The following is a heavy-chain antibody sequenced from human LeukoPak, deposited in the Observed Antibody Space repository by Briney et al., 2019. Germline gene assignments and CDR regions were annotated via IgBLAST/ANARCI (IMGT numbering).Heavy chain of an antibody. CDR1: GGSFSGYY. V-gene: IGHV4-34*01. D-gene: IGHD3-3*01. CDR3: ARRPYDFWSGYPNWFDP. J-gene: IGHJ5*02. Sequence: SETLSLTCAVYGGSFSGYYWSRIRQPPGKGLEWIGEINHSGSTNYNPSLKSRVTISVDTSKNQFSLKLSSVTAADTAVYYCARRPYDFWSGYPNWFDPWGQGTLVTVSS. CDR2: INHSGST.